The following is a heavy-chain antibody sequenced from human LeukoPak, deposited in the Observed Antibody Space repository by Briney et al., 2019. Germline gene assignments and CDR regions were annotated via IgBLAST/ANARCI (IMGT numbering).Heavy chain of an antibody. CDR1: GITFSSYA. J-gene: IGHJ4*02. CDR3: AKDLISPRRVGSSEKLDY. Sequence: GGSLRLSCAASGITFSSYAMSWVRQAPGKGLEWVSSILSDGYTTSYADSVRGRFTISRDNSKSTLYLEMSSLRAEDSAMYYCAKDLISPRRVGSSEKLDYWGQGTLVTVSS. CDR2: ILSDGYTT. V-gene: IGHV3-23*01. D-gene: IGHD1-26*01.